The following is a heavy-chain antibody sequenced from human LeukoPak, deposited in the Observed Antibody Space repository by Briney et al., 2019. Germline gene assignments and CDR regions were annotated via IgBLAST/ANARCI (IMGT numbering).Heavy chain of an antibody. CDR2: INHSGST. CDR3: ARRVKDAFDI. J-gene: IGHJ3*02. CDR1: GGSFSGYY. Sequence: SETLSLTCAVYGGSFSGYYWSWIRQPPGKGLEWIGEINHSGSTNYNPSLKSRVTISVDTSKDQFSLKLSSVTAADTAVYYCARRVKDAFDIWGQGTMVTVSS. V-gene: IGHV4-34*01. D-gene: IGHD2-21*01.